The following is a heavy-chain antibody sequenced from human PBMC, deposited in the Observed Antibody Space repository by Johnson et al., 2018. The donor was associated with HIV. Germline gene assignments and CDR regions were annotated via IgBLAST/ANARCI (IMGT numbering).Heavy chain of an antibody. CDR3: VLQFLEWLSSDAFDI. CDR2: ISGSGANT. Sequence: VQLVESGGGLVQPGGSLRLSCAVSGFTFSNYAMSWVRQAPGKGLEWVSAISGSGANTYYADSVKGRFTISRDNSKNTLYLKMNSLRAEDTAVYYCVLQFLEWLSSDAFDIWGQGTMVTVSS. V-gene: IGHV3-23*04. J-gene: IGHJ3*02. CDR1: GFTFSNYA. D-gene: IGHD3-3*01.